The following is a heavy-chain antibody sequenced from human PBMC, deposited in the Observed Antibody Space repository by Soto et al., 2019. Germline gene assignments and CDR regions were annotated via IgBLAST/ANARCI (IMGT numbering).Heavy chain of an antibody. D-gene: IGHD2-21*02. Sequence: QVQLVESGGGVVQPGRSLRLSCAASGFTFSSYGMHWVRQAPGKGLEWVAVISYDGSNKYYADSVKGRFTISRDNSKNTRDRQRNSLRAEDTAVYYWAKGAYMVGVTAKDYCDYWGQGTLVTVSS. CDR3: AKGAYMVGVTAKDYCDY. CDR2: ISYDGSNK. CDR1: GFTFSSYG. V-gene: IGHV3-30*18. J-gene: IGHJ4*02.